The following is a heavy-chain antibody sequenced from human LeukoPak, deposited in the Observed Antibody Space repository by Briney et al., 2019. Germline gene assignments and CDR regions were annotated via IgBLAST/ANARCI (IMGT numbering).Heavy chain of an antibody. CDR1: GFTFSSYA. V-gene: IGHV3-30-3*01. J-gene: IGHJ4*02. CDR3: ARGPQRGYSYGY. Sequence: GGSLRLSCAASGFTFSSYAMHWVRQAPGKGLGWVAVISYDGSNKYYADSVKGRFTISRDNSKNTLYLQMNSLRAEDTAVYYCARGPQRGYSYGYWGQGTLVTVSS. D-gene: IGHD5-18*01. CDR2: ISYDGSNK.